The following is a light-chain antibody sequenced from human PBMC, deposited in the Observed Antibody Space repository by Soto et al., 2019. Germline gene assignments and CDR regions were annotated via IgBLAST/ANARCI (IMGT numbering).Light chain of an antibody. CDR3: QQRYNTPLT. V-gene: IGKV1-39*01. CDR1: QSMSTY. J-gene: IGKJ4*01. CDR2: GAS. Sequence: DIQMTQSPSSLSASVGDRVTITCRASQSMSTYLNWVQQKPGKAPKVLIYGASSLQSGVPSRFSGSGSGTDFTLTISSLQPEDVATYYCQQRYNTPLTFGGGTKVEIK.